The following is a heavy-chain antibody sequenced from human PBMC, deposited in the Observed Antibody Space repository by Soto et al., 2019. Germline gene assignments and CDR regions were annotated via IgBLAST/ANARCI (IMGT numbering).Heavy chain of an antibody. CDR3: ANLVDY. CDR1: GFTFSSYG. V-gene: IGHV3-30*18. J-gene: IGHJ4*02. CDR2: ISYDGSKK. Sequence: GGSLRLSCAASGFTFSSYGMHWARQAPGKGLEWVAAISYDGSKKYYADSVKGRFTISRDNSENTLYLQMNSLRTDDTAVYYCANLVDYWGQGTLVTVSS.